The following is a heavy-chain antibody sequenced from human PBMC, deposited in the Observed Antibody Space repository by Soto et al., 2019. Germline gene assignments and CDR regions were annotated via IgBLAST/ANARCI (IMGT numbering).Heavy chain of an antibody. J-gene: IGHJ5*02. CDR3: ATANWSHNYFDP. Sequence: SETLSLTCAVYGGSFSGYYWSWLRQPPGKGLEWIGEINHSGGPNYNPSLKSRVTISVDTSKNQFSLKMTSVTAADTAVYYCATANWSHNYFDPCGQGTLVTVSA. CDR2: INHSGGP. D-gene: IGHD1-1*01. V-gene: IGHV4-34*01. CDR1: GGSFSGYY.